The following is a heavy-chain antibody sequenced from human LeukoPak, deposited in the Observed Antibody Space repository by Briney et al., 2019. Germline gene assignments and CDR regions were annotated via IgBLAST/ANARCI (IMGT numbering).Heavy chain of an antibody. CDR2: ISYDGSNK. J-gene: IGHJ4*02. Sequence: GGSLRLSCAASGFTFDDYGMSWVRQAPGKGLEWVAVISYDGSNKYYADSMKGRFTISRDNSKNTLYLLRNSLRAEDTAVYYCARGQRRHIDMAPSFDYWGQRTLVTVSS. D-gene: IGHD5-24*01. CDR3: ARGQRRHIDMAPSFDY. CDR1: GFTFDDYG. V-gene: IGHV3-30*03.